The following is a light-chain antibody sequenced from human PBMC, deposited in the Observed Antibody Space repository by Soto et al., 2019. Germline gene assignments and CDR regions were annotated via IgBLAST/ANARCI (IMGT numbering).Light chain of an antibody. V-gene: IGKV1-39*01. CDR2: AAS. Sequence: DIQMTQSPSSLSASVGDRVTITCRASQSISTFLNWYQHKPGKAPTLLIYAASSLPSGVPSRFSGSGSGTDFTLTISNLQPEDFATYYWQQSFSAPIFTFGPGTKVDIK. CDR3: QQSFSAPIFT. CDR1: QSISTF. J-gene: IGKJ3*01.